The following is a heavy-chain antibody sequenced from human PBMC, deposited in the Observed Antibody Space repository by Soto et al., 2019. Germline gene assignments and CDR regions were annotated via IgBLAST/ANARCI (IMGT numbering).Heavy chain of an antibody. Sequence: PSETLSLTCTVSGGSISSGGYYWSWIRQHPGKGLEWIGYIYYSGSTYYNPSLKSRVTISVDTSKNQFSLKLNSVTAADTAVYYCARRGTYGYLDFDYWGQGTLVTVSS. CDR3: ARRGTYGYLDFDY. J-gene: IGHJ4*02. D-gene: IGHD5-18*01. CDR1: GGSISSGGYY. V-gene: IGHV4-31*03. CDR2: IYYSGST.